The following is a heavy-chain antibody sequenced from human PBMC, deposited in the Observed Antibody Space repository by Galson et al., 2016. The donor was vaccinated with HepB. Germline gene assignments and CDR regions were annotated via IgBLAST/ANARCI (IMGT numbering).Heavy chain of an antibody. J-gene: IGHJ4*02. V-gene: IGHV3-21*01. D-gene: IGHD1-26*01. Sequence: SLRLSCAASGFNFNMYNMNWVRQAPGKGLEWVSSISTGSDFIYYADSVKGRFTISRDNAKNSLYLQMNSLRAEDTAVYYCVKWDHYFDNWGQGTLVTVSS. CDR3: VKWDHYFDN. CDR2: ISTGSDFI. CDR1: GFNFNMYN.